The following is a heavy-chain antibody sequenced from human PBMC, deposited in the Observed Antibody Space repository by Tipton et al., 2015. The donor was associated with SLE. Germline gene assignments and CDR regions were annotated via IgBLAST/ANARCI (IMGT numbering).Heavy chain of an antibody. CDR2: IIHSGST. Sequence: TLSLTCAVYGGSFSGYYWSWIRQPPGKGLEWIGEIIHSGSTNYNPSLESRVTISVDTSKNQFSLKLSSVAAADTAVYYCARQSIAARPFDYWGQGTLVTVSS. CDR1: GGSFSGYY. CDR3: ARQSIAARPFDY. D-gene: IGHD6-6*01. J-gene: IGHJ4*02. V-gene: IGHV4-34*12.